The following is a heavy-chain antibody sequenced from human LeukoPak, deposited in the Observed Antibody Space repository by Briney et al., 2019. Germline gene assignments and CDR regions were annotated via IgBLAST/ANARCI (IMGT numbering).Heavy chain of an antibody. CDR3: ARLAVAATSH. V-gene: IGHV4-59*05. CDR1: GGSISSYY. CDR2: IYYSGST. D-gene: IGHD6-19*01. Sequence: SETLSLTRTVSGGSISSYYWSWIRQPPGKGLEWIGSIYYSGSTYYNPSLKSRVTISVDTSKNQFSLKLSSVTAADTAVYYCARLAVAATSHWGQGTLVTVSS. J-gene: IGHJ4*02.